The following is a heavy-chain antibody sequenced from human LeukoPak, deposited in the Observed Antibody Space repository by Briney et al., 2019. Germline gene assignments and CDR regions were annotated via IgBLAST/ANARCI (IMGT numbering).Heavy chain of an antibody. CDR1: GGSVSSGSY. D-gene: IGHD3-22*01. CDR3: ARATYDSSVHFDY. CDR2: IYYSGST. Sequence: SETLSLTCTVSGGSVSSGSYWSWIRQPPGKGLEWIGYIYYSGSTNYNPSLQSRVTISVDTSKSQFSLKLSSVTAADTAVYYCARATYDSSVHFDYWGQGTLVTVSS. J-gene: IGHJ4*02. V-gene: IGHV4-61*01.